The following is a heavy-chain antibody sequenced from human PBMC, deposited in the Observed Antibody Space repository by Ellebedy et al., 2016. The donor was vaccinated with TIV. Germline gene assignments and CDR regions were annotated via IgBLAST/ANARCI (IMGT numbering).Heavy chain of an antibody. CDR1: GGSISSSSYY. J-gene: IGHJ3*02. CDR2: LYYSGCT. D-gene: IGHD6-13*01. Sequence: MPSETLSLTCTVSGGSISSSSYYWGWIRQPPGKGLEWIGSLYYSGCTYYNPSLKSRVTISVDTSKNQFSLKLSSVTAADTAVYYCARRPEYSSSWSLLIDAFDIWGQGTMVTVSS. V-gene: IGHV4-39*01. CDR3: ARRPEYSSSWSLLIDAFDI.